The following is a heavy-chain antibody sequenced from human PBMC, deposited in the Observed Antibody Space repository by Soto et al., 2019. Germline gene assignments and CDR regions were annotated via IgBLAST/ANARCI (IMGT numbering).Heavy chain of an antibody. CDR3: AREGGGFGGTYYYYYGMDV. J-gene: IGHJ6*02. CDR1: GSTFSSYA. CDR2: ISYDGSNK. Sequence: PGGSLRLSCAASGSTFSSYAMHWVRQAPGKGLEWVAVISYDGSNKYYADSVKGRFTISRDNSKNTLYLQMNSLRAEDTAVYYCAREGGGFGGTYYYYYGMDVWGQGTTVTVSS. D-gene: IGHD3-3*01. V-gene: IGHV3-30-3*01.